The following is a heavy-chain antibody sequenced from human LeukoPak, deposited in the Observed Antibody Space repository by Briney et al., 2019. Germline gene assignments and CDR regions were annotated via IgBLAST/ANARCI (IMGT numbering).Heavy chain of an antibody. Sequence: SETLSLTCAVYGGSFSGYYWSWIRQPPGNGLEWIGEINHSGSTNYNPSLKSRVTISVDTSKNQFSLKLSSVTAADTAVYYCARGIVVVPAAILSGYYYMDVWGKGTTVTVSS. CDR3: ARGIVVVPAAILSGYYYMDV. V-gene: IGHV4-34*01. CDR2: INHSGST. CDR1: GGSFSGYY. D-gene: IGHD2-2*02. J-gene: IGHJ6*03.